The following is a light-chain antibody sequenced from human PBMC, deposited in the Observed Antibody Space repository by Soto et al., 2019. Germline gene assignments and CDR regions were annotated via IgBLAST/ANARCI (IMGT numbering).Light chain of an antibody. CDR2: AAS. CDR3: QQSESYPYT. Sequence: DIQMTQSPSSLSVSVGDRITITCRASQSIPNYLNWYQQKPGKAPKLLVYAASSLQSGVPSRFSGNGSGTDFTLTISSLQPEDFATYDCQQSESYPYTFGQGTKLEIK. J-gene: IGKJ2*01. V-gene: IGKV1-39*01. CDR1: QSIPNY.